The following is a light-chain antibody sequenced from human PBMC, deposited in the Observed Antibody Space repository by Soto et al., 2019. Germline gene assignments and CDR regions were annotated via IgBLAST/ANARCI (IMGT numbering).Light chain of an antibody. Sequence: EIVLTQSPGTLSLSPGERATLSCRASQSVSSNLVWYQQKPGQAPRLLIYDASNRATGIPDRFSGSGSGTDVTLTISRLEPEDFAMYYCQQDASALTFGGGTKVEIK. V-gene: IGKV3-20*01. J-gene: IGKJ4*01. CDR3: QQDASALT. CDR2: DAS. CDR1: QSVSSN.